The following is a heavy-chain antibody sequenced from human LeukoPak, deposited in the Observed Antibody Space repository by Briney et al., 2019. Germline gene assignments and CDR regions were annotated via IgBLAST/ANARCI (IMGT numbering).Heavy chain of an antibody. CDR2: ISGRGDET. J-gene: IGHJ4*02. CDR1: GFTFSSYA. V-gene: IGHV3-23*01. CDR3: AKGRGWFDY. D-gene: IGHD2-15*01. Sequence: GGSLRLSCAASGFTFSSYAMSWVRQAPGKGLEWVSTISGRGDETYYADSVRGRFTISRDNSKNTLYLQMNSLRAEDTAVYYCAKGRGWFDYWGQGTLVTVSS.